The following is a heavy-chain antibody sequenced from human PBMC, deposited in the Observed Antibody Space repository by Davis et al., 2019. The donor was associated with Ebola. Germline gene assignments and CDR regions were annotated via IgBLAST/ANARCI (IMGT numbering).Heavy chain of an antibody. CDR2: IYYSGST. Sequence: GSLRLSCTVSGGSVSSGSYYWSWIRQPPGKGLEWIGYIYYSGSTNYNPSLKSRVTISVDTSKNQFSLKLSSVTAADTAVYYCARDQRYFDLWGRGTLVTVSS. CDR3: ARDQRYFDL. V-gene: IGHV4-61*01. J-gene: IGHJ2*01. CDR1: GGSVSSGSYY.